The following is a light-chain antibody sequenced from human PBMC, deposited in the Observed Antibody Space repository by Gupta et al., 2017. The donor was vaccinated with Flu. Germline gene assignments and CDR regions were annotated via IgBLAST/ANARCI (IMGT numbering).Light chain of an antibody. CDR3: QHRSNWLT. CDR1: QTVSSY. V-gene: IGKV3-11*01. J-gene: IGKJ4*01. CDR2: DAS. Sequence: PGERATLSCRASQTVSSYLAWYQQKPGQAPRLLIYDASNRATGIPARFSGSGSGTDFTLTISSLEPEDFAVYYCQHRSNWLTFGGGTKVEIK.